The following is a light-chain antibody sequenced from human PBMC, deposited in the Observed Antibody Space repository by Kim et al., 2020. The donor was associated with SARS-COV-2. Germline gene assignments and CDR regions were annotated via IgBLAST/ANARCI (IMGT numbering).Light chain of an antibody. Sequence: SINYIAWYQQKPGQAPRLLIYGTSSRATGIPDRFSGSGSGTDFTLTISRLEPEDFAVFYCQQYDTSPWTFGQGTKVDIK. CDR1: SINY. CDR3: QQYDTSPWT. V-gene: IGKV3-20*01. J-gene: IGKJ1*01. CDR2: GTS.